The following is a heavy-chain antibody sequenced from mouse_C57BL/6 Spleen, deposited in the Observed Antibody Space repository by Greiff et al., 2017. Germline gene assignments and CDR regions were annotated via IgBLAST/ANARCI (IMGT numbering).Heavy chain of an antibody. CDR2: IYPGSGST. CDR1: GYTFTSYW. V-gene: IGHV1-55*01. CDR3: ARGADGAFDY. D-gene: IGHD1-1*02. Sequence: QVQLQQPGAELVKPGASVKMSCKASGYTFTSYWITWVKQRPGQDLEWIGDIYPGSGSTNYNEKFKGQATLTVDTSSSTAYLQLSSLTSEDSAFYYCARGADGAFDYWGQGTTLTVSA. J-gene: IGHJ2*01.